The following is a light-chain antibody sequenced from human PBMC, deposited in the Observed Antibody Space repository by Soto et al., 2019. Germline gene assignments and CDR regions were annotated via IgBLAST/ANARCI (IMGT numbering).Light chain of an antibody. CDR1: RSISNY. Sequence: DIQMTQSPSSLSASVGDAVSLTCRASRSISNYLNWYQQKPGRAPKLLISGASSLQRGVPSRFSGSGSGTTFTLTITSLQPDDFAIDFCQQSYTAPYTFGPGTKVDIK. CDR2: GAS. V-gene: IGKV1-39*01. CDR3: QQSYTAPYT. J-gene: IGKJ3*01.